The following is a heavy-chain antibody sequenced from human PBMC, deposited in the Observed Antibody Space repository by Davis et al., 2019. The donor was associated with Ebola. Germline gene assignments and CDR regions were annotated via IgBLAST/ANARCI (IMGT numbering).Heavy chain of an antibody. CDR2: INTNTGNP. CDR3: ARGIAAQLFDY. Sequence: AASVKVSCKASGNTISTYTIDWVRQAPGQGLEWMGWINTNTGNPTYAQGFTGRFVFSLDTSVSTAYLQISSLKAEDTAVYYCARGIAAQLFDYWGQGTLVTVSS. J-gene: IGHJ4*02. D-gene: IGHD6-13*01. CDR1: GNTISTYT. V-gene: IGHV7-4-1*02.